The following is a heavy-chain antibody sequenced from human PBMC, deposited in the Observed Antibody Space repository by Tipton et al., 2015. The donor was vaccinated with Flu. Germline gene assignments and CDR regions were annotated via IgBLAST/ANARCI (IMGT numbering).Heavy chain of an antibody. D-gene: IGHD3-3*01. CDR1: GEALGSDYY. Sequence: GEALGSDYYWGWIRQPPGKGLEWIGSIYSGGSTYGNPSLKSRITISVDTSKNQFSLRLRSVTAADTAVYYCASPTQDFWSGYYPPYGMDVWGQGTTVAVSS. J-gene: IGHJ6*02. CDR3: ASPTQDFWSGYYPPYGMDV. V-gene: IGHV4-38-2*01. CDR2: IYSGGST.